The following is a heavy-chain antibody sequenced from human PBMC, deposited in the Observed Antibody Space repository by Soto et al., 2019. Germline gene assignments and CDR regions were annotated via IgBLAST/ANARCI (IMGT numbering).Heavy chain of an antibody. J-gene: IGHJ6*02. CDR2: IRSKAYGGTT. CDR1: GFTFGDYA. V-gene: IGHV3-49*03. D-gene: IGHD3-3*01. Sequence: GSLRLSCTASGFTFGDYAMSWFRQAPGKGLEWVGFIRSKAYGGTTEYAASVKGRFTISRDDSKSIAYLQMNSLKTEDTAVYYCTRPQTPTYYDFWSGYLGVYYYGMDVWGQGTTVTVSS. CDR3: TRPQTPTYYDFWSGYLGVYYYGMDV.